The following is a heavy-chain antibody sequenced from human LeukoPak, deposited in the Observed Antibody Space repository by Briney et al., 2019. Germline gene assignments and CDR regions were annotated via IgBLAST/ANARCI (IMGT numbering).Heavy chain of an antibody. J-gene: IGHJ4*02. CDR1: GGSISSYY. V-gene: IGHV4-59*01. CDR3: ARVGGGGFLGFDY. CDR2: IYYSGST. Sequence: SETLSLTCTVSGGSISSYYWSWIRQPPGKGLEWIGYIYYSGSTNYNPSLKSRVTISVDTSKNQFSLKLSSVTAADTAVYYCARVGGGGFLGFDYWGQGTLVTVSS. D-gene: IGHD2/OR15-2a*01.